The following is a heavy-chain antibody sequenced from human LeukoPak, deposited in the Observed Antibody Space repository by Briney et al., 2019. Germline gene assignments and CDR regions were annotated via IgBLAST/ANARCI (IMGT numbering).Heavy chain of an antibody. CDR2: IIPIFGTA. Sequence: ASVKVSCTASGGTFSSYAISWVRQAPGQGLEWMGGIIPIFGTANYAQKFQGRVTITADESTSTAYMELSSLRSEDTAVYYCARESGQGKNDMVDPWGQGTLVTVSS. J-gene: IGHJ5*02. CDR3: ARESGQGKNDMVDP. CDR1: GGTFSSYA. D-gene: IGHD3-22*01. V-gene: IGHV1-69*13.